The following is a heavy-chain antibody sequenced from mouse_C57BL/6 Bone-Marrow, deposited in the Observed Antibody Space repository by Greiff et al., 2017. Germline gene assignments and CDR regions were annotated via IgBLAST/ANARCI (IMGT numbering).Heavy chain of an antibody. CDR1: GYTFTDYY. CDR3: ARESYYFDY. V-gene: IGHV1-26*01. CDR2: INPNNGGT. J-gene: IGHJ2*01. Sequence: VQLKESGPELVKPGASVKISCKASGYTFTDYYMNWVKQSHGKSLEWIGDINPNNGGTSYNQKFKGKATLTVDKSSSTAYMELRSLTSEDSAVYYCARESYYFDYWGQGTTLTVSS.